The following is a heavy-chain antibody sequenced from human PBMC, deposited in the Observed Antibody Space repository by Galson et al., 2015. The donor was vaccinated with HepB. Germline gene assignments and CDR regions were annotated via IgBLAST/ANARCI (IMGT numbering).Heavy chain of an antibody. Sequence: SVKVSCKVSGSTLTELSMHWVRQAPGKGLEWMGGFDPEDGETIYAQKFQGRVTMTEDTSTDTAYMELSSLRSEDTAVYYCATVDILTGYLSIFEYGMDVWGQGTTVTVSS. J-gene: IGHJ6*02. V-gene: IGHV1-24*01. D-gene: IGHD3-9*01. CDR3: ATVDILTGYLSIFEYGMDV. CDR2: FDPEDGET. CDR1: GSTLTELS.